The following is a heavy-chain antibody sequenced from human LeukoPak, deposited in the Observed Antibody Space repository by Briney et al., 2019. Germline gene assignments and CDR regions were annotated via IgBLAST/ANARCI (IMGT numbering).Heavy chain of an antibody. Sequence: SETLSLTCAVSGGSISSGGYSWSWIRQPPGKGLEWIGYIYHSGSTYYNPSLKSRVTISVDRSKNQFSLKLSSVTAADTAVYYCASLNTVNRYFQHWGQGTLVTVSS. J-gene: IGHJ1*01. CDR1: GGSISSGGYS. V-gene: IGHV4-30-2*01. CDR3: ASLNTVNRYFQH. D-gene: IGHD4-17*01. CDR2: IYHSGST.